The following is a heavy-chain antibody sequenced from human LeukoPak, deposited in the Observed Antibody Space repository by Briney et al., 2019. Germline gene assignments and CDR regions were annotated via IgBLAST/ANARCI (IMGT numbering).Heavy chain of an antibody. CDR1: GFTFRSHW. CDR2: INQDGSET. D-gene: IGHD6-13*01. J-gene: IGHJ4*02. CDR3: ARDHVAPGIYFDY. Sequence: VQPGGSLRLFCAASGFTFRSHWMSWVRQAPGKGLEWVANINQDGSETHYVDSVKGRFIISRDNAWNSLYLQMNSLRAEDTAMYYCARDHVAPGIYFDYWGQGTLVTVSS. V-gene: IGHV3-7*01.